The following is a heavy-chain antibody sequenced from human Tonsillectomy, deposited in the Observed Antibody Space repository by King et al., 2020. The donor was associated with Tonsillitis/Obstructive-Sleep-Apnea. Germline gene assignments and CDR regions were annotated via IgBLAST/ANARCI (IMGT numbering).Heavy chain of an antibody. CDR3: AGGIGGDGYTKGYAFDI. V-gene: IGHV3-64*01. CDR1: GFTFSSYT. J-gene: IGHJ3*02. Sequence: VQLVESGGGLVQPGGSLRLSCAASGFTFSSYTMHWVRQAPGKGLEYVSAISSNGGSTYYANSVKGRFTISRDNSKNTLYLQMGSLRAEDMAVYYCAGGIGGDGYTKGYAFDIWGQGTMVTVSS. D-gene: IGHD5-24*01. CDR2: ISSNGGST.